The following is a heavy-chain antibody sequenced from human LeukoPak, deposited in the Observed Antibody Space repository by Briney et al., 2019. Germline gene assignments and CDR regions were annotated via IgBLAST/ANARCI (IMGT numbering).Heavy chain of an antibody. V-gene: IGHV3-30*02. CDR1: RFTFSSYG. CDR3: AVLSLSSSWPILDY. J-gene: IGHJ4*02. D-gene: IGHD6-13*01. CDR2: IRYDGSNK. Sequence: GGSPRLSRAASRFTFSSYGMHWVRQAPGKGLEWVAFIRYDGSNKYYADSVKGRFTISRDNSKNTLYLQMNSLRAEDTAVYYCAVLSLSSSWPILDYWGQGTLVTVSS.